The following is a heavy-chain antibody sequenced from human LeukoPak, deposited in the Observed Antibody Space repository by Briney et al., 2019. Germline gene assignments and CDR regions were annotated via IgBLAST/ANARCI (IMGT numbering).Heavy chain of an antibody. D-gene: IGHD3-9*01. CDR1: GGSISNYY. V-gene: IGHV4-59*08. Sequence: SETLSLTCTLSGGSISNYYWSWIRQSPGKGLEWIGYIYYSGSTNYNPSLKSRVTISVDTSKNQFSLKLSSVTAADTAVYYCARHVWLQPFDYWGQGTLVTVSS. CDR2: IYYSGST. J-gene: IGHJ4*02. CDR3: ARHVWLQPFDY.